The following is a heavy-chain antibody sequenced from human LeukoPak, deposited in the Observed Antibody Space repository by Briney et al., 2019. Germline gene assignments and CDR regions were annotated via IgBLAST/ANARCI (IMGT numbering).Heavy chain of an antibody. CDR3: AREDCSSTSCYCLN. D-gene: IGHD2-2*01. J-gene: IGHJ4*02. Sequence: SETLSLTCTVSGGSISCYYWSWIRQPPGKGLDWIGYIYYSGSTNYNPSLKSRVTISVDTSKNQFSLKLSSVTAADTAVYYCAREDCSSTSCYCLNWGQGTLVTVSS. CDR1: GGSISCYY. V-gene: IGHV4-59*01. CDR2: IYYSGST.